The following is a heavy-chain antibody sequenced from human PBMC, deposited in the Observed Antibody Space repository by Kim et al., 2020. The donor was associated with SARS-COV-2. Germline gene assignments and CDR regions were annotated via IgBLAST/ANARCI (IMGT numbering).Heavy chain of an antibody. CDR3: ARASDYGDNFDI. CDR1: GGSISSSSYY. V-gene: IGHV4-39*07. D-gene: IGHD4-17*01. CDR2: IYYSGST. J-gene: IGHJ3*02. Sequence: SETLSLTCTVSGGSISSSSYYWGWIRQPPGKGLEWIGSIYYSGSTYYNPSLKSRVTISVDTSKNQFSLKLSSVTAADTAVYYCARASDYGDNFDIWGQGTMVTVSS.